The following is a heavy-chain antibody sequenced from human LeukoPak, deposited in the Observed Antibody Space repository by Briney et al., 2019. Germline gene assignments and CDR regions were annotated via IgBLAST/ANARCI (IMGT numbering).Heavy chain of an antibody. V-gene: IGHV4-59*01. D-gene: IGHD5-12*01. CDR1: GGSISNYF. Sequence: SETLSLTCTVSGGSISNYFWGWIRQPPGKGLEWIGYIYYTGSTNYNPSLKSRVTISVDTAKNQFSLNVRSVTAADTAVYYCARELYSGYDSWGQGTLVTVSS. J-gene: IGHJ5*01. CDR2: IYYTGST. CDR3: ARELYSGYDS.